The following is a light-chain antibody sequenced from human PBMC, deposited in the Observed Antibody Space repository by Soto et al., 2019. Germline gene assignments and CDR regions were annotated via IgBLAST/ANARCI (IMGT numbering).Light chain of an antibody. CDR2: DVN. J-gene: IGLJ2*01. V-gene: IGLV2-14*03. CDR1: SSDIGAYNF. Sequence: QSVLTQPASVSGSPGQSITISCTGTSSDIGAYNFVSWYQQHPGKAPKLMLYDVNIRPSGVSNRFSGSKSGNKASLTIYGLQAEDEADYYCTSWTTSSTMIFGGGTKVTVL. CDR3: TSWTTSSTMI.